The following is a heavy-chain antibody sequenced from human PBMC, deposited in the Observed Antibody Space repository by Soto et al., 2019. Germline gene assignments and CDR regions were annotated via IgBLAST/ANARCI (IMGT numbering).Heavy chain of an antibody. J-gene: IGHJ4*02. Sequence: EVQLLESGGDLVQPGGSLRLSCAASGFAFSSSVMGWVRQAPGKGLEWVSTITVRGAGTFYAVSVKGRFSTSRDNSENTLALQMNSLRPEDTATYYCVKSRAGDFDYWGQGTLVTVST. CDR1: GFAFSSSV. CDR2: ITVRGAGT. CDR3: VKSRAGDFDY. D-gene: IGHD6-19*01. V-gene: IGHV3-23*01.